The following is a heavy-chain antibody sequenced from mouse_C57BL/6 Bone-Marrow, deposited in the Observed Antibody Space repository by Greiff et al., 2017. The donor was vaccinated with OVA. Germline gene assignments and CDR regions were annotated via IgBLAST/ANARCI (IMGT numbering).Heavy chain of an antibody. D-gene: IGHD2-12*01. V-gene: IGHV5-6*01. J-gene: IGHJ1*03. Sequence: EVQGVESGGDLVKPGGSLKLSCAASGFTFSSYGMSWVRQTPDKRLEWVATLSSGGSYTYYPDSVKGRFTISRDNAKNTLYLQMSSRKSEDTAMYYCARPRRGYVDVWGTGTTVTVSS. CDR3: ARPRRGYVDV. CDR2: LSSGGSYT. CDR1: GFTFSSYG.